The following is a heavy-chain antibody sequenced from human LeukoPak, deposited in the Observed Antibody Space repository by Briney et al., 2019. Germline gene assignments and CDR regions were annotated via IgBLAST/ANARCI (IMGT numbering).Heavy chain of an antibody. V-gene: IGHV1-69*06. CDR3: ARERGVPAAMTGNWFDP. J-gene: IGHJ5*02. Sequence: SVKVSCKASAGTFSSYAISWVRQAPGQGLEWMGGIIPIFGTANYAQKFQGRVTITADKSTSTDYMELSSLRSEDTAVYYCARERGVPAAMTGNWFDPWGQGTLVTVSS. CDR1: AGTFSSYA. D-gene: IGHD2-2*01. CDR2: IIPIFGTA.